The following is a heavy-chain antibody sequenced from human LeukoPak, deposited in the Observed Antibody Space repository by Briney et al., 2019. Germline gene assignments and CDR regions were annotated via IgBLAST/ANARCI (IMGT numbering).Heavy chain of an antibody. CDR1: RGSISSSIYY. V-gene: IGHV4-39*07. J-gene: IGHJ4*02. CDR3: ATGQQQLPIIDY. D-gene: IGHD6-13*01. Sequence: SETLSLTCTVSRGSISSSIYYWGWIRQPPGKGLEWIATIHSSGSTYYNPSLKSRVTISADTSKNQFSLKLTSVTAADTAVYYCATGQQQLPIIDYWGQGTLVTVSS. CDR2: IHSSGST.